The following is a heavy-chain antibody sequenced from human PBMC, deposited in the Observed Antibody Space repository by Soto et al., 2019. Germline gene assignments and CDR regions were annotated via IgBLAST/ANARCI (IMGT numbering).Heavy chain of an antibody. CDR1: GFTFSSYG. CDR2: ISYDGSNK. V-gene: IGHV3-30*18. D-gene: IGHD5-18*01. J-gene: IGHJ4*02. CDR3: AKDRLIWGYSYGPDY. Sequence: GSLRLSCAASGFTFSSYGMHWVRQAPGKGLEWVAVISYDGSNKYYADSVKGRFTISRDNSKNTLYLQMNSLRAEDTAVYYCAKDRLIWGYSYGPDYWGQGTLATV.